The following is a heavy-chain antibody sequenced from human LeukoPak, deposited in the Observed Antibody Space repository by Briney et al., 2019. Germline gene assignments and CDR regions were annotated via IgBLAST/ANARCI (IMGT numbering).Heavy chain of an antibody. CDR3: ARDLEWLVRGYFDY. D-gene: IGHD6-19*01. CDR1: GFTFSSYA. V-gene: IGHV3-23*01. Sequence: PGGSLRLSCAASGFTFSSYAMSWVRQAPGKGLEWVSAISGSGGSTYYADSVKGRFTISRDNSKNTLYLQMNSLRAEDTAVYYCARDLEWLVRGYFDYWGQGTLVTVSS. CDR2: ISGSGGST. J-gene: IGHJ4*02.